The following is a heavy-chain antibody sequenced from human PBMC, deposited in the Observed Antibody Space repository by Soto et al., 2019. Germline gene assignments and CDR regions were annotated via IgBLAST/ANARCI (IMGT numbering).Heavy chain of an antibody. V-gene: IGHV1-8*01. CDR1: GYTFTTND. CDR3: ARGGPAAGFDY. D-gene: IGHD2-2*01. CDR2: MKPSTGDS. Sequence: GASVKVSCKASGYTFTTNDIDWVRQASGQGLEWMGWMKPSTGDSGYAQDFQGRITMTRDTATSTAYMELSSLRSEDTAVYYCARGGPAAGFDYWGQGTLVTVS. J-gene: IGHJ4*02.